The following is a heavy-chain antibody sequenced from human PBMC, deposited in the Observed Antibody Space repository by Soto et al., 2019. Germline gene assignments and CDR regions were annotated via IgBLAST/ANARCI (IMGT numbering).Heavy chain of an antibody. D-gene: IGHD1-26*01. CDR3: ARDGSGSPGATDY. CDR1: GGSIRSSSYY. J-gene: IGHJ4*02. CDR2: IYYSGST. Sequence: AXXTLSLACTVSGGSIRSSSYYWGSIRQPPGKGLEWIGSIYYSGSTYHNPSLKSRVTISIDTSKNQFSLNVSSVNAADTAIYYCARDGSGSPGATDYWGQGTLVTVSS. V-gene: IGHV4-39*07.